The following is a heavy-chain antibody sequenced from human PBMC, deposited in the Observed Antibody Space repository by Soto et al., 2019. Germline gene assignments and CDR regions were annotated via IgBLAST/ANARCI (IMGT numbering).Heavy chain of an antibody. CDR2: INHSGST. D-gene: IGHD3-10*01. CDR3: ARGERFGDNPIDY. J-gene: IGHJ4*02. CDR1: GGSFSGYY. V-gene: IGHV4-34*01. Sequence: QVQLQQWGAGLLKPSETLSLTCAVYGGSFSGYYWSWIRQPPGKGLEWIGEINHSGSTNYNPSLKSRVTISVDTSKNQFSLKLGSVTAADTAVYYCARGERFGDNPIDYWGQGTLVTVSS.